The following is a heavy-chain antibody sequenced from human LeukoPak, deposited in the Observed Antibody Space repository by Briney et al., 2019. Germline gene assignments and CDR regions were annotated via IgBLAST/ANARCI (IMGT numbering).Heavy chain of an antibody. Sequence: GGSLRLSCAASGFTFNNYGMHWVRQAPGKGLEWVANIKQDGSEKYYVDSVKGRFTISRDNAKNSLYLQMNSLRAEDTAVYYCARDGYYDILTGYWYYYYYGMDVWGQGTTVTVSS. CDR3: ARDGYYDILTGYWYYYYYGMDV. D-gene: IGHD3-9*01. V-gene: IGHV3-7*01. CDR1: GFTFNNYG. CDR2: IKQDGSEK. J-gene: IGHJ6*02.